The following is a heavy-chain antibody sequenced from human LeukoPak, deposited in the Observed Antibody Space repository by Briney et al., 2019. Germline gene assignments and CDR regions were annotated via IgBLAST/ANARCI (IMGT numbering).Heavy chain of an antibody. J-gene: IGHJ4*02. V-gene: IGHV3-23*01. D-gene: IGHD1-26*01. CDR2: ISGGGGST. CDR1: GFTFSSYA. CDR3: AKDRGWERDRYYFDY. Sequence: GGSLRLSCAASGFTFSSYAMSWVRQAPGKGLEWVSAISGGGGSTYYADSVKGRFTISRDTSKSTLYLQMNSLRVEDTAVYYCAKDRGWERDRYYFDYWGQGTLVTVSS.